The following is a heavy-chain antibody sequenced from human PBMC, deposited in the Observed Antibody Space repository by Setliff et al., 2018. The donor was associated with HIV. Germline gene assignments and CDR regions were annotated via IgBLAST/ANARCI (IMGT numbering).Heavy chain of an antibody. J-gene: IGHJ6*04. CDR1: GPGFTNVD. CDR2: MNPNSGVS. Sequence: ASVKVSCKAFGPGFTNVDIHWLRRATGQGLEWVGFMNPNSGVSGYAEKFHGRVSMTRDTSTSTAYMELSSLKSEDTAVYWCARGKGVGGVVITGGLDVWGKGTTVTVSS. V-gene: IGHV1-8*01. CDR3: ARGKGVGGVVITGGLDV. D-gene: IGHD3-10*01.